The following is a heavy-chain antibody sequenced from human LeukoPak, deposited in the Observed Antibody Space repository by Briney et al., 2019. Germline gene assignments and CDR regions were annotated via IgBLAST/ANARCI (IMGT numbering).Heavy chain of an antibody. D-gene: IGHD2-8*02. CDR3: ASGGKYCTGGACYGD. Sequence: GGSLRLSCAASGFIVSDDYISWVRQTPGKGLEWVSVIYSGGATFYADSVKGRFTISRDNSKNTVHLQMHSLRAEDTAVYYCASGGKYCTGGACYGDWGQGTLATVSS. CDR1: GFIVSDDY. CDR2: IYSGGAT. J-gene: IGHJ4*02. V-gene: IGHV3-53*01.